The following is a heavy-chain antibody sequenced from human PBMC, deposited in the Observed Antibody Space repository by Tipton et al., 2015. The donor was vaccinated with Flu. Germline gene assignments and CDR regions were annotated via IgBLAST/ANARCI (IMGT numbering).Heavy chain of an antibody. CDR2: MYASGGT. V-gene: IGHV4-4*07. CDR1: GGSISNYY. J-gene: IGHJ3*02. CDR3: ARVHFLYEILTGPYTGGAFDM. Sequence: TLSLTCTVSGGSISNYYWGWIRQPAGKGLEFIGRMYASGGTRYNPSLKSRVTMSANTSKNQVSLMLSSVAAADTAVYYCARVHFLYEILTGPYTGGAFDMWGHGTLVTVSS. D-gene: IGHD3-9*01.